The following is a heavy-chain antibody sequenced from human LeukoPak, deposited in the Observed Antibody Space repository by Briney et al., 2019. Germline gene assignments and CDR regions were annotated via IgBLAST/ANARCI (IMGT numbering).Heavy chain of an antibody. D-gene: IGHD6-19*01. J-gene: IGHJ6*02. V-gene: IGHV4-59*10. Sequence: PSETLSLTCAVYGGSFSSYYWSWIRQPAGKGLEWIGRIYTSGSTNYNPSLKSRVTMSVDTSKNQFSLKLSSVTAADTAVYYCARTVAGPYYYYYGMDVWGQGTTVTVSS. CDR3: ARTVAGPYYYYYGMDV. CDR1: GGSFSSYY. CDR2: IYTSGST.